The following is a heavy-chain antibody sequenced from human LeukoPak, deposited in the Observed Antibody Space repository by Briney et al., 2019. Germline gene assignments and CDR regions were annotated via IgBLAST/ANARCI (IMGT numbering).Heavy chain of an antibody. Sequence: KPSETLSLTCTVSGGSISSYYWSWIRQPPGKGLEWIGYIYYSGSTNYNPSLKSRVTISVDTSKNQFSLKLSSVTAADTAVYYCARGVRFLEWSPAFDIWGQGTMVTVSS. CDR3: ARGVRFLEWSPAFDI. V-gene: IGHV4-59*08. CDR1: GGSISSYY. D-gene: IGHD3-3*01. J-gene: IGHJ3*02. CDR2: IYYSGST.